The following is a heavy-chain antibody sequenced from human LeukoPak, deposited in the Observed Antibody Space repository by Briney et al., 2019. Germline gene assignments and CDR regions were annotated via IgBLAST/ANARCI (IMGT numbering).Heavy chain of an antibody. CDR1: GGTFSRHA. D-gene: IGHD1-26*01. CDR3: ARGEWELLNGFDS. V-gene: IGHV1-69*05. J-gene: IGHJ4*02. CDR2: IIPLFGSV. Sequence: SVKVSCKASGGTFSRHAISWVRQAPGQGPEWMGGIIPLFGSVKYAQAFQDRVRITTDESTNTAYLDLSSLRSDDTAVYYCARGEWELLNGFDSWGQGTLVTVSS.